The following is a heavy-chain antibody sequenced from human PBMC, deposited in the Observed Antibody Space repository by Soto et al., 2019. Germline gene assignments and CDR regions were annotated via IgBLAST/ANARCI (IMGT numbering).Heavy chain of an antibody. V-gene: IGHV3-23*01. D-gene: IGHD6-13*01. J-gene: IGHJ4*02. CDR2: ISGSDGST. CDR3: ARRSSSWYFDY. CDR1: GFTFSSYA. Sequence: EVQLLESGGGLVQPGGSLRLSCAASGFTFSSYAMNWVRQAPGKGLEWVSVISGSDGSTYYADSVKGRFSISRDNAKNPLNRQMNSLRAEDTAVYYFARRSSSWYFDYWGQGTLVTVSS.